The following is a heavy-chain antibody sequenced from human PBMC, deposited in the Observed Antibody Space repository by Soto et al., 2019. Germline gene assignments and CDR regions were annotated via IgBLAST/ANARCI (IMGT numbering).Heavy chain of an antibody. D-gene: IGHD3-3*01. CDR3: NRRRLGYYGP. CDR1: GFIFSDHA. J-gene: IGHJ5*02. V-gene: IGHV3-49*03. CDR2: IGGTPDGGRV. Sequence: GASLRLSCSASGFIFSDHAVTWIRRAPGRGLEWVAFIGGTPDGGRVEYAASARGRFTISRDDAKRSVYLQMNSLRPDDTGVYYCNRRRLGYYGPWGQGX.